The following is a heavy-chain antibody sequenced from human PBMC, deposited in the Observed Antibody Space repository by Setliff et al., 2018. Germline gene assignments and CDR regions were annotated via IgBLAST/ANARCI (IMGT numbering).Heavy chain of an antibody. CDR1: GYTFTNYG. V-gene: IGHV1-18*01. J-gene: IGHJ5*02. CDR2: ISAYNGNI. Sequence: ASVKVSCKASGYTFTNYGISWVRQAPGQGLEWMGWISAYNGNINYAQKFQGRVTMTEDTSTDTAYMELSSLRSEDTAVYYCATGGSSGYYYNWFDPWGQGTLVTVSS. D-gene: IGHD3-22*01. CDR3: ATGGSSGYYYNWFDP.